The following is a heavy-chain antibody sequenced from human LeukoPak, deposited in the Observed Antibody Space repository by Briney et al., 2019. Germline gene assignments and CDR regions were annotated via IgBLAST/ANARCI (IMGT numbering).Heavy chain of an antibody. Sequence: GGSLRLSCAASGFTFSSYAMSWVRQAPGKGLEWVSVISGGGGSTYYADSVKGRFTISRDNAKKSLYLQMNSLRAEDTAVYYCARDYSSSWYNFDYWGQGTLVTVSS. CDR3: ARDYSSSWYNFDY. J-gene: IGHJ4*02. CDR1: GFTFSSYA. CDR2: ISGGGGST. V-gene: IGHV3-23*01. D-gene: IGHD6-13*01.